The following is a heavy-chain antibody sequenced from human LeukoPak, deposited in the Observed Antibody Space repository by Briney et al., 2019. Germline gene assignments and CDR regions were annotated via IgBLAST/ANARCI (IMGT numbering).Heavy chain of an antibody. CDR2: ISAYNGNT. CDR1: GYTFTSYG. V-gene: IGHV1-18*01. Sequence: ASVKVSCKASGYTFTSYGISWVRQAPGQGLEWMGWISAYNGNTNYAQKLQGRVTTTTDTSTSTAYMELRSLRSDDTAVYYCARSTSSGWYYYYYMDVWGKGTTVTVSS. D-gene: IGHD6-19*01. CDR3: ARSTSSGWYYYYYMDV. J-gene: IGHJ6*03.